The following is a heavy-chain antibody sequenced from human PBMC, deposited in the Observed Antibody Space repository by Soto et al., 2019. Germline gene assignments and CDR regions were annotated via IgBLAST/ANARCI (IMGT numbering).Heavy chain of an antibody. CDR1: GFTFSSYA. CDR3: ASPPLPYSSSPTHFDY. J-gene: IGHJ4*02. D-gene: IGHD6-6*01. CDR2: ISYDGSNK. Sequence: PGGSLRLSCAASGFTFSSYAMHWVRQAPGKGLEWVAVISYDGSNKYYADSVKGRFTISRDNSKNTLYPQMNSLRAEDTAVYYCASPPLPYSSSPTHFDYWGQGTLVTVSS. V-gene: IGHV3-30-3*01.